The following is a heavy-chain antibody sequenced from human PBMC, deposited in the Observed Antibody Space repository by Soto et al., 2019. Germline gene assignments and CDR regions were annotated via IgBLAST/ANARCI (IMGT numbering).Heavy chain of an antibody. V-gene: IGHV4-39*01. Sequence: QLQLQESGPGLVKPSETLSLTCTVSGGSVSSSNYYWGWIRQSPGKGLEWIGSIYYSGSPYYNPSLKSRVTISVDKSKNQFPLKVISVTAADTAVYYCARLEGLATISYYFDYWGQGTLVTVSS. CDR1: GGSVSSSNYY. J-gene: IGHJ4*02. D-gene: IGHD3-9*01. CDR2: IYYSGSP. CDR3: ARLEGLATISYYFDY.